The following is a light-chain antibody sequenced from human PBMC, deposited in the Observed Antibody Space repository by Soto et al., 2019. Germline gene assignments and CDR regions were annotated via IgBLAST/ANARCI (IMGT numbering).Light chain of an antibody. Sequence: DIQMTQSPSSLSASVGDRVTITCRASQSISSYLNWYQQKPGKAPKLLIYAASNLQRGVPSRFSGSGSGTDFTLTISSLQPEDFATYYCQQSYSTPQTFGQGTKVDIK. V-gene: IGKV1-39*01. CDR2: AAS. J-gene: IGKJ1*01. CDR1: QSISSY. CDR3: QQSYSTPQT.